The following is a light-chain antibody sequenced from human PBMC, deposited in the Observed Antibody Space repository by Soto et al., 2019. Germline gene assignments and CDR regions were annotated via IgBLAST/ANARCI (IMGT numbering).Light chain of an antibody. J-gene: IGKJ2*01. CDR2: GAS. CDR3: QQSYTTPYT. Sequence: DIQMTQSPSSLSASVGDRVTITCRASQSISSYLNWYQQKPGKAPNLLIYGASSLQSGDPSRFSGSGSGTVFTLTISSLQPEDFATYYCQQSYTTPYTFGQGTKLEIK. CDR1: QSISSY. V-gene: IGKV1-39*01.